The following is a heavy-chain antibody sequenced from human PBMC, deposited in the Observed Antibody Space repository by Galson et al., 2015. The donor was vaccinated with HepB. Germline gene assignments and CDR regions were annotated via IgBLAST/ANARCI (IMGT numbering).Heavy chain of an antibody. CDR1: GYTFTSYG. J-gene: IGHJ4*02. CDR2: ISAYNGNT. V-gene: IGHV1-18*01. Sequence: SVKVSCKASGYTFTSYGISWVRQAPGQGLEWMGWISAYNGNTNYAQKLQGRVTMTTDTSTSQFSLKLSSVTAADTAVYYCARGVLETTMIVVVITAGVHYFDYWGQGTLVTVSS. D-gene: IGHD3-22*01. CDR3: ARGVLETTMIVVVITAGVHYFDY.